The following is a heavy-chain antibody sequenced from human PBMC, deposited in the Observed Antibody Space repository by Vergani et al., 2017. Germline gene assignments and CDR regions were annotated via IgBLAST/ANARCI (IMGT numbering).Heavy chain of an antibody. V-gene: IGHV3-33*06. Sequence: QVQLVESGGGVVQPGRSLRLSCAASGFTFSSYGMHWVRQAPGKGLEWVAVIWYDGSNKYYADSVKGRFTISRDNSKNTLYLQMNSLRAEDTAVYYCAKRDDIVVVPAAIGGYYYGMDVWGQGTTVTVSS. CDR2: IWYDGSNK. J-gene: IGHJ6*02. CDR3: AKRDDIVVVPAAIGGYYYGMDV. CDR1: GFTFSSYG. D-gene: IGHD2-2*02.